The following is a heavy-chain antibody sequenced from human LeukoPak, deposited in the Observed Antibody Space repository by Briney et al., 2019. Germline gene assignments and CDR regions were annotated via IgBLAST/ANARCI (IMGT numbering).Heavy chain of an antibody. CDR1: GYTFTSYA. CDR2: INAGNGKT. V-gene: IGHV1-3*01. CDR3: ARVSLEFGLPYGDFDY. D-gene: IGHD3-3*01. Sequence: ASVKVSCKASGYTFTSYAMHWVRQAPGQRLEWMGWINAGNGKTKYSQKFKGRGTITRDTSAITAYMELSSLRSEDTAVYYCARVSLEFGLPYGDFDYWGQGTLVTVSS. J-gene: IGHJ4*02.